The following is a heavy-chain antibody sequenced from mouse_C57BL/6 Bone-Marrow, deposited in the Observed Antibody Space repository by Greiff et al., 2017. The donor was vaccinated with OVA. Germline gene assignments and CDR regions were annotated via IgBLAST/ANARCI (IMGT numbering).Heavy chain of an antibody. CDR1: GFTFSSYG. Sequence: EVQRVESGGDLVKPGGSLKLSCAASGFTFSSYGMSWVRQTPDKRLEWVATISSGGSYTYYPDSVKGRFTISRDNAKNTLYLQMSSLKSEDTAMYYCARRPIYYYGSSYYFDYWGQGTTLTVSS. J-gene: IGHJ2*01. CDR3: ARRPIYYYGSSYYFDY. CDR2: ISSGGSYT. V-gene: IGHV5-6*01. D-gene: IGHD1-1*01.